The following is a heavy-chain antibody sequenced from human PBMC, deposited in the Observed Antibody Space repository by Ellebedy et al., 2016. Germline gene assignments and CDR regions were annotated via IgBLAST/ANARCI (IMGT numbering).Heavy chain of an antibody. D-gene: IGHD5-12*01. J-gene: IGHJ4*02. CDR2: ISAYNGNT. Sequence: ASVKVSCXASGGTFSTYAISWVRQAPGQGLEWMGRISAYNGNTNYAQKFQGRVTMTTDTSTSTAYMELRRLRSDDTAVYFSALWVGYDLDFDFWGQGTLVTVSS. V-gene: IGHV1-18*01. CDR3: ALWVGYDLDFDF. CDR1: GGTFSTYA.